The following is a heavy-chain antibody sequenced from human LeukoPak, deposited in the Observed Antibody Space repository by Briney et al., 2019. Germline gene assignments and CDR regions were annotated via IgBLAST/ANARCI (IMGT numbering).Heavy chain of an antibody. CDR1: GFTFSSYA. J-gene: IGHJ3*02. Sequence: GGSLRLSCAASGFTFSSYAMSWVRQAPGKGLEWVSAISGSGGSTYYADSVKGRFTTSRDNSKNTLYLQMNSLRAEDTAVYYCAKDAFITIFGVVTLNRDAFDIWGQGTMVTVSS. V-gene: IGHV3-23*01. CDR2: ISGSGGST. CDR3: AKDAFITIFGVVTLNRDAFDI. D-gene: IGHD3-3*01.